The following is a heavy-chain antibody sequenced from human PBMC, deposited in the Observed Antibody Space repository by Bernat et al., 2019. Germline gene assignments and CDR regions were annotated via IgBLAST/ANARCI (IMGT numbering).Heavy chain of an antibody. D-gene: IGHD3-9*01. CDR3: AKDLGYYDILTGYYYYYYGMDV. V-gene: IGHV3-30*18. CDR2: ISYDGSNK. J-gene: IGHJ6*02. CDR1: GFTFSSYW. Sequence: VQLVESGGGLVQPGGSLRLSCAASGFTFSSYWMSWVRQAPGKGLEWVAVISYDGSNKYYADSVKGRFTISRDNSKNTLYLQMNSLRAEDTAVYYCAKDLGYYDILTGYYYYYYGMDVWGQGTTVTVSS.